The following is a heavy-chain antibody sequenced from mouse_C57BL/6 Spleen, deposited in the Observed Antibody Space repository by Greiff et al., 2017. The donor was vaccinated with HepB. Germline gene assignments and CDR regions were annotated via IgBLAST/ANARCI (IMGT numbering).Heavy chain of an antibody. CDR1: GFTFSSYA. CDR2: ISDGGSYT. CDR3: ARDRAAWFAY. Sequence: EVQLMESGGGLVKPGGSLKLSCAASGFTFSSYAMSWVRQTPEKRLEWVATISDGGSYTYYPDNVKGRFTISRDNAKNNLYLQMSHLKSEDTAMYYCARDRAAWFAYWGQGTLVTVSA. D-gene: IGHD3-3*01. V-gene: IGHV5-4*01. J-gene: IGHJ3*01.